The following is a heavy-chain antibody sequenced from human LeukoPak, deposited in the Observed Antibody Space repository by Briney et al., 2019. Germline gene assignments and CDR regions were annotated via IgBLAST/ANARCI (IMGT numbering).Heavy chain of an antibody. J-gene: IGHJ4*02. CDR2: VYHSGST. CDR3: ASRSGSYYGPFDY. D-gene: IGHD1-26*01. CDR1: GYSIGSGYY. Sequence: SETLSLTCAVSGYSIGSGYYWGWIRQPPGKGLEWIGSVYHSGSTYYNPSLKSRVTISVDTSKNQFSLKLSSVTAADTAVYYCASRSGSYYGPFDYWGQGTLVTVSS. V-gene: IGHV4-38-2*01.